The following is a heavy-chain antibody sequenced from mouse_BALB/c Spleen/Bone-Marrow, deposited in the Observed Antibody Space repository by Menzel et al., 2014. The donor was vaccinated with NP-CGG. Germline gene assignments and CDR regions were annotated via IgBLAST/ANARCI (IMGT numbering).Heavy chain of an antibody. CDR2: ISYDGSN. CDR1: GYSIXSGYY. Sequence: VQLQQSGPGLVKPSQSLSPTCSVTGYSIXSGYYWNWIRQFPGNKLEWMGYISYDGSNKYNPSLKNRISITRDTSKNQFFLKLNSVTTEDTTTYYCAKLLYWYFDVWGAGTTVTVSS. CDR3: AKLLYWYFDV. J-gene: IGHJ1*01. V-gene: IGHV3-6*02.